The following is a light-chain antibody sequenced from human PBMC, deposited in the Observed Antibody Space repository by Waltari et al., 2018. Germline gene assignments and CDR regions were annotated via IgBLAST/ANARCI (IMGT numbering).Light chain of an antibody. CDR3: QQSYSTPLT. CDR2: DAS. J-gene: IGKJ1*01. CDR1: QIFTSY. V-gene: IGKV1-39*01. Sequence: IQIPPSPSSFSTSVENVITISCRASQIFTSYLNWYQQKPGKAPKLLIYDASSLQSGVPSRFSGSGSGTDFTLTISSLQAEDVATYYCQQSYSTPLTFGEGTKVEIK.